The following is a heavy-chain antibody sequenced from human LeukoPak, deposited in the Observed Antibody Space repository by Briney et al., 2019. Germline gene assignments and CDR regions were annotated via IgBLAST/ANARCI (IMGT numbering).Heavy chain of an antibody. V-gene: IGHV5-51*01. CDR1: GYSFTSYW. CDR2: IYPDDSDT. D-gene: IGHD6-6*01. Sequence: GESPKISCKGSGYSFTSYWIGWVRQMPGKGLEWMGIIYPDDSDTRYSPSFQGQVIISADKSISTAYLQWSSLKASDTAMYYCARERSSQGYFDFWGQGTLVTVSS. CDR3: ARERSSQGYFDF. J-gene: IGHJ4*02.